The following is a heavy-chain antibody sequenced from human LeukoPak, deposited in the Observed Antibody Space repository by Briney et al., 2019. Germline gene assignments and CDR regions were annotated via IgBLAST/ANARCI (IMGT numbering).Heavy chain of an antibody. CDR2: IYPGDSDT. V-gene: IGHV5-51*01. J-gene: IGHJ5*02. Sequence: GESLKISCKGSGYSFTSYWIGRVRQMPGKGLEWMGIIYPGDSDTRYSPSFQGQVTISADKSISTAYLQWSSLKASDTAMYYCAGYYGSGSYYNWFDPWGQGTLVTVSS. CDR3: AGYYGSGSYYNWFDP. CDR1: GYSFTSYW. D-gene: IGHD3-10*01.